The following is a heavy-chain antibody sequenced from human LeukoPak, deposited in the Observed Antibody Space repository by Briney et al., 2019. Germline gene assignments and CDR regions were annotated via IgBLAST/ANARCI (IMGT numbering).Heavy chain of an antibody. CDR3: ARHRYQWLVVQAFDY. Sequence: SETLSLTCTVSGYSISSGYYWGWIRQPPGKGLEWIGSIYHSGSTYYNPSLKSRVTISVDASKNQFSLKLSSVTAADTAIYYCARHRYQWLVVQAFDYWGQGTLVTVSS. CDR1: GYSISSGYY. V-gene: IGHV4-38-2*02. D-gene: IGHD6-19*01. J-gene: IGHJ4*02. CDR2: IYHSGST.